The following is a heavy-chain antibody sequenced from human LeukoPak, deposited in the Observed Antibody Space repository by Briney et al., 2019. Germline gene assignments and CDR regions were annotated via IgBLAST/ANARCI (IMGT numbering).Heavy chain of an antibody. CDR2: INPSRGST. Sequence: ASVKVSCKASGGTFSNYAISWVRQAPGQGLEWMGIINPSRGSTSYAQRFQGRVTMTRDMSTSTVYMDLSSLRFEDTAFYYCASGGHIRVYDSNPYYGHYWGQGTLVTVSS. CDR3: ASGGHIRVYDSNPYYGHY. D-gene: IGHD3-22*01. V-gene: IGHV1-46*01. J-gene: IGHJ4*02. CDR1: GGTFSNYA.